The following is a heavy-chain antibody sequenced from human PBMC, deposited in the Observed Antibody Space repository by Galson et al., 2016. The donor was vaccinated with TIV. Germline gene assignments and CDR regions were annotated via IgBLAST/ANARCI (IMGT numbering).Heavy chain of an antibody. CDR3: SSASHLVPTVHHY. Sequence: SVKVSCKASGGTFNSYDISWLRQVPGQGFEWMGRINPAVGLTKYAQRFQGRITITAAYMALSSLRSEDTAVYYCSSASHLVPTVHHYWGQGTLVTVSS. J-gene: IGHJ4*02. CDR1: GGTFNSYD. V-gene: IGHV1-69*04. D-gene: IGHD3-3*02. CDR2: INPAVGLT.